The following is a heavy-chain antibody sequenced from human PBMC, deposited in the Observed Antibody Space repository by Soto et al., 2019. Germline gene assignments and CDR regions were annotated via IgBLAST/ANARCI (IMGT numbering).Heavy chain of an antibody. CDR1: GFTFSDYY. D-gene: IGHD3-9*01. CDR2: ISSSGSTI. V-gene: IGHV3-11*01. Sequence: PGGSLRLSCAASGFTFSDYYMSWIRQAPGKGLEWVSYISSSGSTIYYADSVKGRFTIYRDNAKNSLYLQMNSLRAEDTAVYYCARDLLTGSLGFDPWGQGNLVTVSS. J-gene: IGHJ5*02. CDR3: ARDLLTGSLGFDP.